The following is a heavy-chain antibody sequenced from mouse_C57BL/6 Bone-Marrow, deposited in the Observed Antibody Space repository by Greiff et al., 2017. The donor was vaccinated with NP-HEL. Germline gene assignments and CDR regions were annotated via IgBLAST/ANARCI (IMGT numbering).Heavy chain of an antibody. Sequence: VQLQESGAELARPGASVKLSCKASGYTFTSYGISWVKQRTGQGLEWIGEIYPRSGNTYYNAKFKGKATLTADKSSSTAYMELRSLTSEDSAVYFCARKGGYYGREFAYWGQGTLVTVSA. CDR3: ARKGGYYGREFAY. CDR2: IYPRSGNT. D-gene: IGHD1-1*01. J-gene: IGHJ3*01. CDR1: GYTFTSYG. V-gene: IGHV1-81*01.